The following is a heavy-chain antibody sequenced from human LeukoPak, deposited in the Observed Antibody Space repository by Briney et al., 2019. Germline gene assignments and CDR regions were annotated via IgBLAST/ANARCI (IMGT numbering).Heavy chain of an antibody. Sequence: PSETLSLTCAVYGGSFSGYYWSWIRQPPGKGLEWIGEINHSGSTNYNPSLKSRATISVDASKNQFSLKLSSVTAADTAVYYCASRGELEDYWGQGTLVTVSS. CDR2: INHSGST. D-gene: IGHD1-26*01. V-gene: IGHV4-34*01. CDR3: ASRGELEDY. J-gene: IGHJ4*02. CDR1: GGSFSGYY.